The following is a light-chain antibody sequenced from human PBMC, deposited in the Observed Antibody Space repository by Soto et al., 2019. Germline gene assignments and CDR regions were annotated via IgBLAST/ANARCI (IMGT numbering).Light chain of an antibody. CDR2: SKN. J-gene: IGLJ3*02. V-gene: IGLV1-44*01. CDR3: AEWDDSLNGWV. Sequence: QSVLTQPPSASGTPGQRVTISCCGRSSNIGSNTVNWDQQLPGTAPKLLIYSKNQRPSGVPDRFSGSKSGPSASLAISGLQSEDDADYYCAEWDDSLNGWVFGGGTKLTVL. CDR1: SSNIGSNT.